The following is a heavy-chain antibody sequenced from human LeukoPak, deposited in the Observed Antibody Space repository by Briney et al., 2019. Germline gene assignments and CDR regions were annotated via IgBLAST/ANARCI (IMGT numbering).Heavy chain of an antibody. V-gene: IGHV3-9*01. Sequence: GGSLRLSCAASGFTFDDYAMHWVRQAPGKGLEWVSGISWNSGSIGYADSVKGRFTISRDNAKNSLYLQMNSLRAEDTAVYYCARDGYYDSSGYHYYYYGMDVWGQGTTVTVSS. J-gene: IGHJ6*02. CDR3: ARDGYYDSSGYHYYYYGMDV. CDR1: GFTFDDYA. D-gene: IGHD3-22*01. CDR2: ISWNSGSI.